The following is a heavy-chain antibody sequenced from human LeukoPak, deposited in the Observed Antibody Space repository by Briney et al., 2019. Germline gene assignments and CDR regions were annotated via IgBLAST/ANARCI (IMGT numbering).Heavy chain of an antibody. V-gene: IGHV3-23*01. J-gene: IGHJ4*02. CDR3: AKRGVVIRVILVGFHKEAYYFDS. D-gene: IGHD3-22*01. CDR2: ISDSGGRT. CDR1: GINLSNYG. Sequence: GGSLRLSCAVSGINLSNYGMSWVCQAPGKGLEWVAGISDSGGRTNYADSVKGRFTISRDSPKNTLYLQMSSLRAEDTAVYFCAKRGVVIRVILVGFHKEAYYFDSWGQGALVTVSS.